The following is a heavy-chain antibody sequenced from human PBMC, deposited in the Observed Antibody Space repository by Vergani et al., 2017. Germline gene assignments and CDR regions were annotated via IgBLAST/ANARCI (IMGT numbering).Heavy chain of an antibody. J-gene: IGHJ6*02. CDR3: AKARDPNCKGGNCYSYYYGLDL. D-gene: IGHD2-21*01. CDR1: GYSFTSHW. CDR2: IDPGDSDT. Sequence: EVQLVQSGAEVKKPGESLKISCKGSGYSFTSHWIGWVRQMPGKGLEWMGIIDPGDSDTRYSPSFQGQVTISADKSISTAYLQWSSLKASDTAIYYCAKARDPNCKGGNCYSYYYGLDLWGQGTTVTVSS. V-gene: IGHV5-51*01.